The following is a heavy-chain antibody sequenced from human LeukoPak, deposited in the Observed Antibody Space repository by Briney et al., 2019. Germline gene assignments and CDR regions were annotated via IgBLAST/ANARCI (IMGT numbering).Heavy chain of an antibody. J-gene: IGHJ4*02. CDR1: GFTFSSYS. CDR2: ISSSSSYI. V-gene: IGHV3-21*01. CDR3: ARDSKPHDIVVVPAAFFDY. D-gene: IGHD2-2*01. Sequence: GGSLRLSCAASGFTFSSYSMNWVRQAPGKGLEWVSSISSSSSYIYYADSVKGRFTISRDNAKNSLYLQMNSLRAEDTAVYYCARDSKPHDIVVVPAAFFDYWGQGTLVTVSS.